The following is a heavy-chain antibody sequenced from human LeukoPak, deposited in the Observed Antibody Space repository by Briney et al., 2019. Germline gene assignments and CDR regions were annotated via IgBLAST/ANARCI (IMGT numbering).Heavy chain of an antibody. V-gene: IGHV4-31*03. J-gene: IGHJ6*02. CDR2: IYYSGST. Sequence: SQTLSLTCTVSGGSISSGGYYWSWIRQHPGKGLEWIGYIYYSGSTYYNPSLKSRVTISVDTSKNQFSLKLSSVTAADTAVYYCARETNYGDYPDYYYYYYGMDVWGQGTTVTVSS. CDR3: ARETNYGDYPDYYYYYYGMDV. CDR1: GGSISSGGYY. D-gene: IGHD4-17*01.